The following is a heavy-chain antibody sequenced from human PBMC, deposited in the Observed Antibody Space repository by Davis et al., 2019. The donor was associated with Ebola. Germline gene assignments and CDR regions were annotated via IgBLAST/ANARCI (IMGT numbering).Heavy chain of an antibody. Sequence: GESLKISCKGSGYSFTSYWIGWVRQMPGKGLEWMGIIYLGDSDTRYSPSFQGQVTISADKSISTAYLQWSSLKASDTAMYYCATLKRSGSYFPYYFDYWGQGTLVTVSS. CDR3: ATLKRSGSYFPYYFDY. V-gene: IGHV5-51*01. CDR2: IYLGDSDT. J-gene: IGHJ4*02. CDR1: GYSFTSYW. D-gene: IGHD1-26*01.